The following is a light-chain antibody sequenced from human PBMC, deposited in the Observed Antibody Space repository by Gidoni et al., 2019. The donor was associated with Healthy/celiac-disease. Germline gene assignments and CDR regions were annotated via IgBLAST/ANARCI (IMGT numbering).Light chain of an antibody. J-gene: IGKJ5*01. V-gene: IGKV1-9*01. CDR3: QQLNSYPSIT. Sequence: DIQLTQSPSFLSASVGDRVTITCRASQGISSYLAWYQQKPGKAPKILIYAASTLQSGVPSRFSGSGSGTEFTLTISSLQPEEFATYYCQQLNSYPSITFGQGTRLESK. CDR2: AAS. CDR1: QGISSY.